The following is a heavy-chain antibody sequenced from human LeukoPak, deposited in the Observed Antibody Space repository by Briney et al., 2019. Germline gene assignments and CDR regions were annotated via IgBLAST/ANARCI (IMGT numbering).Heavy chain of an antibody. D-gene: IGHD3-22*01. Sequence: APVKVSCKVSGYTLTELSMHWVRQAPGKGLEWMGGFDPEDGETIYAQKFQGRVTMTEDTSTDTAYMELSSLRSEDTAVYYCATMTAITYYYDSSGYVYWGQGTLVTVSS. CDR2: FDPEDGET. CDR1: GYTLTELS. CDR3: ATMTAITYYYDSSGYVY. J-gene: IGHJ4*02. V-gene: IGHV1-24*01.